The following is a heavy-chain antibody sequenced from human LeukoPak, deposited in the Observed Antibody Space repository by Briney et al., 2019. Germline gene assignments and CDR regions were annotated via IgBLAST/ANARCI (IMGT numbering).Heavy chain of an antibody. J-gene: IGHJ4*02. V-gene: IGHV1-69*05. CDR2: IIPIFGTA. CDR3: AREGRIAVAGTFDY. CDR1: GGTFSSYA. Sequence: SVKVSCKASGGTFSSYAISWVRQAPGQGLEWMGRIIPIFGTANYAQKFQGRVTITTDESTSTAYVELSSLRSEDTAVYYCAREGRIAVAGTFDYWGQGTLVTVSS. D-gene: IGHD6-19*01.